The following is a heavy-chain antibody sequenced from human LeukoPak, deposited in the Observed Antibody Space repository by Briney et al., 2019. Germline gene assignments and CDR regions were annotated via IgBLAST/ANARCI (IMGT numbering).Heavy chain of an antibody. CDR1: GYTFTSYY. CDR3: ARDRDRQQLVPYWSYYYYGMDV. V-gene: IGHV1-46*01. J-gene: IGHJ6*02. CDR2: INPSGGST. Sequence: ASVKVSCKASGYTFTSYYMHWVRQAPGQGLEWMGIINPSGGSTSYAQKFQGRVTMTRDTSTSTVYMELSSLRSEDTAVYYCARDRDRQQLVPYWSYYYYGMDVWGQGTTVTVSS. D-gene: IGHD6-13*01.